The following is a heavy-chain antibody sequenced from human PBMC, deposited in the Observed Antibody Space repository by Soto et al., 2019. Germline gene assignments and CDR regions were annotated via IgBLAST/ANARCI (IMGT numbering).Heavy chain of an antibody. CDR2: IWYDGSDK. CDR3: AKGGGTTLPLDS. V-gene: IGHV3-33*06. J-gene: IGHJ4*02. Sequence: QVQLVESGGGVVQPGRSLGLSCAASGFTFSSYGMHWVRQAPGKGLEWVAVIWYDGSDKFYADSVKGRFTISRDNSKNTLYLQMHTPTAEGTAVYYCAKGGGTTLPLDSWGQGTLVTVSS. D-gene: IGHD1-7*01. CDR1: GFTFSSYG.